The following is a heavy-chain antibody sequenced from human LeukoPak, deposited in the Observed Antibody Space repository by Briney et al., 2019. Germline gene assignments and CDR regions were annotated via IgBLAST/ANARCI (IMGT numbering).Heavy chain of an antibody. CDR1: GFTFSSYS. D-gene: IGHD5-12*01. CDR3: ARDRVGYTYDAFDI. V-gene: IGHV3-21*01. J-gene: IGHJ3*02. CDR2: ISSSSSYI. Sequence: GGSLRLSCAASGFTFSSYSMNWVRQAPGKGLEWVSSISSSSSYIYYADSVKGRFTISRDNAKNTLYLQMNSLRAEDTAVYFCARDRVGYTYDAFDIWGQGTMVTVSS.